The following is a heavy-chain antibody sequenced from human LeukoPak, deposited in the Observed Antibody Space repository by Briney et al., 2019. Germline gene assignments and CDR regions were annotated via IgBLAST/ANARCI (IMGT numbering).Heavy chain of an antibody. CDR2: INTDGSST. Sequence: GGSLRLSCAASGFTFSSYWMHWVRQAPGKGLVWVSRINTDGSSTIYADSVKGRFTISRDNAKNTLFLQMNSLRAEDTAVYYCTRGYVGIDYWGQGTLVTVSS. J-gene: IGHJ4*02. V-gene: IGHV3-74*01. CDR3: TRGYVGIDY. CDR1: GFTFSSYW. D-gene: IGHD5-12*01.